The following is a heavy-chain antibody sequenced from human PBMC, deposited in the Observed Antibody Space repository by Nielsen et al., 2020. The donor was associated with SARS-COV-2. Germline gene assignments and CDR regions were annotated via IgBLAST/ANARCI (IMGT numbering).Heavy chain of an antibody. V-gene: IGHV4-59*01. CDR2: IYYSGST. Sequence: SETLFLTCTVSGGSISSYYWSWIRQPPGKGLEWIGYIYYSGSTNYNPSLKSRVTISVDTSKNQFSLKLSSVTAADTAVYYCARVFTMVRGVIKRENYFDYWGQGTLVTVSS. CDR1: GGSISSYY. CDR3: ARVFTMVRGVIKRENYFDY. J-gene: IGHJ4*02. D-gene: IGHD3-10*01.